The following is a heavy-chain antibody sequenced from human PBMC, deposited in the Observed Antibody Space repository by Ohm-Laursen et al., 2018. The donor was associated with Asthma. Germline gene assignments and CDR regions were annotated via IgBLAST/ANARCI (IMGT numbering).Heavy chain of an antibody. J-gene: IGHJ3*02. Sequence: SLRLSCSAASGFTFSSYGMHWVRQAPGKGLEWVAVISYDGSNKYYADSVKGRFTISRDNSKNTLYLQMNSLRAEDTAVYYCARDPDWFQVQAHAFDIWGQGTMVTVSS. CDR3: ARDPDWFQVQAHAFDI. CDR1: GFTFSSYG. D-gene: IGHD3-9*01. V-gene: IGHV3-30*03. CDR2: ISYDGSNK.